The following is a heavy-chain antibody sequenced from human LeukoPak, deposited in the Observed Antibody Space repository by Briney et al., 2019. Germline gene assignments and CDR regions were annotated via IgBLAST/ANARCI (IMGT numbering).Heavy chain of an antibody. CDR3: AEVMRVYYDYVWGSSYYFDY. Sequence: GASLRLSCAASGFTFSSYAMSWVRQAPGKGLEWVSAISGSGGSTYYADSVKGRFTISRDNSKNTLYLKMNSLRGEDTAVYYGAEVMRVYYDYVWGSSYYFDYWGQGTLVTVSS. CDR1: GFTFSSYA. J-gene: IGHJ4*02. V-gene: IGHV3-23*01. D-gene: IGHD3-16*01. CDR2: ISGSGGST.